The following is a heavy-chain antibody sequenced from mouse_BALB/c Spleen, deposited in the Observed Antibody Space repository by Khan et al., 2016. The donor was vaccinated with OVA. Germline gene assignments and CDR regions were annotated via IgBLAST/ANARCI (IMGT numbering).Heavy chain of an antibody. Sequence: EVQLQESGPGLVKPSQSLSLTCTVTGYSITSGYAWNWIRQFPGNKLEWMGYISYSGVTSYTPSLKSRISITRDTSKNQFFLQLNSVTTEDTATYNCARGNYYVYYFDYWGHGTTLTVSS. CDR2: ISYSGVT. D-gene: IGHD1-1*01. J-gene: IGHJ2*01. CDR1: GYSITSGYA. V-gene: IGHV3-2*02. CDR3: ARGNYYVYYFDY.